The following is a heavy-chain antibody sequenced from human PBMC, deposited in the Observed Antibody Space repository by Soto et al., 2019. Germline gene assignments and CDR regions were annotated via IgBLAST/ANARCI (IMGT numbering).Heavy chain of an antibody. CDR1: GFTFSSYG. Sequence: GGSLRLSCAASGFTFSSYGMHWVRQAPGKGLEWVAVISYDGSNKYYADSVKGRFTISRDNSKNTLYLQMNSLRAEDTAVYYCTSGWYTTPFDYWGQGTLVTVSS. D-gene: IGHD6-19*01. CDR3: TSGWYTTPFDY. V-gene: IGHV3-30*03. CDR2: ISYDGSNK. J-gene: IGHJ4*02.